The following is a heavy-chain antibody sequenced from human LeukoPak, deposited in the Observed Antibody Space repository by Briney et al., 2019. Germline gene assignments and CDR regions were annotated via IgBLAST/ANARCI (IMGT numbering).Heavy chain of an antibody. D-gene: IGHD3-22*01. V-gene: IGHV4-4*07. CDR2: IHSSGST. J-gene: IGHJ4*02. CDR1: GVSITSYY. Sequence: PSETLSLTCTVSGVSITSYYWTWIRQPAGKGLEWIGRIHSSGSTNYNPSLKSRVTMSVDTSKNQFSLKLSSVTAADTAVYYCARLDSSGYYYFDYWGQGTLVTVSS. CDR3: ARLDSSGYYYFDY.